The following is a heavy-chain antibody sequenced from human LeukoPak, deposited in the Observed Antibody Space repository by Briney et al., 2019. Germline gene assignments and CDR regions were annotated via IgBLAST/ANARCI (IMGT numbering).Heavy chain of an antibody. CDR2: IYDGGST. CDR3: ASATEMAKVFSFDY. J-gene: IGHJ4*01. D-gene: IGHD2-8*01. Sequence: SETLSLTCPVSGGSISNYYWTWIRQPPGKGLEWIGYIYDGGSTNYNPSLKSRVTISVDTSKNQFSLKVSSVTAADTGVYYCASATEMAKVFSFDYWGHGTLVTVSS. V-gene: IGHV4-59*08. CDR1: GGSISNYY.